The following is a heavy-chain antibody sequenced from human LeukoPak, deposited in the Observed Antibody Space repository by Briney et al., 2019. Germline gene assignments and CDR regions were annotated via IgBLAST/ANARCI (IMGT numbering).Heavy chain of an antibody. CDR2: ISGGGDIT. J-gene: IGHJ4*02. Sequence: PGGSLRLSCVASGFTLSSYAMSWVRQAPGKGLEWVSVISGGGDITNYADSVKGRFTISRDNAKNTLYMQMNSLRAEDTAVYYCATHCTSTTCYAYWGQGTLVTVSS. V-gene: IGHV3-23*01. CDR3: ATHCTSTTCYAY. CDR1: GFTLSSYA. D-gene: IGHD2-2*01.